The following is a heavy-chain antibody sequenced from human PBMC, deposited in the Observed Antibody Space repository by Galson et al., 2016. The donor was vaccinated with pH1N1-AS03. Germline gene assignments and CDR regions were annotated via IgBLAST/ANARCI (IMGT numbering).Heavy chain of an antibody. V-gene: IGHV3-49*04. Sequence: SLRLSCAGSGFNFGDYPMSWVRQAPGKGLEWVGFIRSRASTGTTEYAGSVKGRFTISRDDSKSIAYLQMNSLKTEDTAVYYFTRCEPTYYYGSGRYYDGNYYYYMDVWGKGTTVTASS. J-gene: IGHJ6*03. CDR3: TRCEPTYYYGSGRYYDGNYYYYMDV. CDR2: IRSRASTGTT. D-gene: IGHD3-10*01. CDR1: GFNFGDYP.